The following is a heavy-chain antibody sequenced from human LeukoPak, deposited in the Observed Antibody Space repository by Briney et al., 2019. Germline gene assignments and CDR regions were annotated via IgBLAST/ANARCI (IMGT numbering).Heavy chain of an antibody. CDR2: ISGYNGDT. CDR3: ARDRTTMITFEY. Sequence: ASVKVSCKASGYTFTSNGISWVRQAPGQGPEWMGWISGYNGDTNYAQKFQGRVTMTTDTSTSTAYMELRSLTSDDTAVYYCARDRTTMITFEYWGQGTLVTVSS. J-gene: IGHJ4*02. V-gene: IGHV1-18*01. D-gene: IGHD4-17*01. CDR1: GYTFTSNG.